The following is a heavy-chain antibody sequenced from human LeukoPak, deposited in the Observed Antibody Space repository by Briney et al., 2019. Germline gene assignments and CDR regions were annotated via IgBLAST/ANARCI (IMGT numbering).Heavy chain of an antibody. Sequence: GASVKDSCKASGYIFTSYYMHWVRQAPGQGLEWLGVVYPSAGTSDPAQRFRARITLSDDTSTSTAYMELRSLKSGDTAIYFCVREYHGGYFDFWGQGTLVTVSS. V-gene: IGHV1-46*03. J-gene: IGHJ4*02. D-gene: IGHD3-16*01. CDR1: GYIFTSYY. CDR2: VYPSAGTS. CDR3: VREYHGGYFDF.